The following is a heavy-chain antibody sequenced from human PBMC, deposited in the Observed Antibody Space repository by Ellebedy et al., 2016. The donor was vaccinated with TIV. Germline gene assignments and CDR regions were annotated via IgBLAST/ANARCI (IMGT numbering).Heavy chain of an antibody. D-gene: IGHD3-16*01. CDR3: AAQSRDYVWDGDY. J-gene: IGHJ4*02. V-gene: IGHV4-39*07. Sequence: SQTLSLTCAVSGASFSSSTYYWGWIRQPPGKGLEWIGSVYYGGSTYYHPSLRSRLTISIDTSKNQFSLKVKSVTPAETAVYYCAAQSRDYVWDGDYWGQGALVTVSS. CDR1: GASFSSSTYY. CDR2: VYYGGST.